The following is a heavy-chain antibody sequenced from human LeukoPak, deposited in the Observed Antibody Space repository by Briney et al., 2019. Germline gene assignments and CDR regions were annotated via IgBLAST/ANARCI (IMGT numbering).Heavy chain of an antibody. J-gene: IGHJ3*02. CDR2: INGDRT. CDR3: AKEKGATHAFDI. CDR1: GFTFTSYP. V-gene: IGHV3-23*01. Sequence: PGGSLRLSCAASGFTFTSYPLSWVRQTPGMGLEWVSSINGDRTYYAGSVMGRFTISRDNSKNTLYLQMNSLRAEDTAVYYSAKEKGATHAFDIWGQGTMVTVSS. D-gene: IGHD1-26*01.